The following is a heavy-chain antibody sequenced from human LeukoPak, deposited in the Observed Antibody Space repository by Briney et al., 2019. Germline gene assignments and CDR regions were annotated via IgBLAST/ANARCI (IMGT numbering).Heavy chain of an antibody. J-gene: IGHJ4*02. CDR3: ARVPESDLQQLVQYFDY. CDR2: ISSSGSTI. CDR1: GFTFSDYY. Sequence: GGSLRLSCAASGFTFSDYYMSWIRQAPGKGLEWVSYISSSGSTIYYADSVKGRFTISRDNAKNSLYLQMNSLRAEDTAVYYCARVPESDLQQLVQYFDYWGQGTLVTVSS. D-gene: IGHD6-13*01. V-gene: IGHV3-11*04.